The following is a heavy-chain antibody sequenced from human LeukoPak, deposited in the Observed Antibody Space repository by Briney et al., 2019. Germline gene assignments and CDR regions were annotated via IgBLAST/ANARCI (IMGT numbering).Heavy chain of an antibody. CDR2: INAGNGNT. CDR1: GYTFTSYA. Sequence: ASVKVSCKASGYTFTSYAMHWVRQAPGQRLEWMGWINAGNGNTKYSQKFQGRVTITRDTSASTAYMELSSLRSEDTAVYYCARGKGVYCSGSGCYWFDPWGQGTLVTVSS. D-gene: IGHD2-15*01. CDR3: ARGKGVYCSGSGCYWFDP. V-gene: IGHV1-3*01. J-gene: IGHJ5*02.